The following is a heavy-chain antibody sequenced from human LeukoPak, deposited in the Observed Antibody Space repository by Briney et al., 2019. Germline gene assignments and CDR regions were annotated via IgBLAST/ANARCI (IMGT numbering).Heavy chain of an antibody. CDR1: GFTFSSYW. D-gene: IGHD2-8*01. V-gene: IGHV3-7*01. J-gene: IGHJ4*02. Sequence: QPGGSLRLSCAASGFTFSSYWMSWVRQAPGKGLEWVANIKQDGSEKYYVDSVKGRFTISRDNAKNSLYLQMNSLRAEDTAVYYCEATKGMIRYCTNGVCPLPFDYWGQGTLVTVSS. CDR2: IKQDGSEK. CDR3: EATKGMIRYCTNGVCPLPFDY.